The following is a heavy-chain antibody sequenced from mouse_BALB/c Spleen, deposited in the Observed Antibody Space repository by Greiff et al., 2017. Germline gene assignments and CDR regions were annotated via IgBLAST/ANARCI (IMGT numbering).Heavy chain of an antibody. J-gene: IGHJ4*01. CDR3: ASYYGSSYAMDY. D-gene: IGHD1-1*01. Sequence: QVQLQQPGAELVKPGASVKLSCKASGYTFTSYWMHWVKQRPGQGLEWIGEINPSNGRNNYNEKFKSKATMTVDKSSSTAYMQLSSLTSEDSAVYDSASYYGSSYAMDYWGQGTSVTVSS. CDR2: INPSNGRN. V-gene: IGHV1S81*02. CDR1: GYTFTSYW.